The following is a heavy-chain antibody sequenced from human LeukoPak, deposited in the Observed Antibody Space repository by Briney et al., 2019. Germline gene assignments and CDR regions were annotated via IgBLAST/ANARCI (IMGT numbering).Heavy chain of an antibody. J-gene: IGHJ6*03. CDR2: INPNSGGT. D-gene: IGHD2-2*01. CDR3: ARGGSGVVPAASYYYYIDV. CDR1: GYTFTGYY. Sequence: ASVKVSCKASGYTFTGYYMHWVRQAPGQGLEWMGWINPNSGGTNYAQKFQGRVTMTRDTSISTAYMELSRLRSDDTAVYYCARGGSGVVPAASYYYYIDVWGKGTTVTVSS. V-gene: IGHV1-2*02.